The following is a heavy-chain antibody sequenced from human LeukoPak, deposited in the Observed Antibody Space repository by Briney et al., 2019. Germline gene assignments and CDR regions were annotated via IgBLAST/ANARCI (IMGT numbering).Heavy chain of an antibody. D-gene: IGHD5-18*01. CDR1: GGTFSSYA. Sequence: SVKVSCKASGGTFSSYAISWVRQAPGQGLEWMGRIIPIFGTANYAQKFQGRVTITTDESTSTAYMELSRLRSEDTAVYYCALKAGIQLHDAFDIWGQGTMVTVSS. CDR2: IIPIFGTA. CDR3: ALKAGIQLHDAFDI. V-gene: IGHV1-69*05. J-gene: IGHJ3*02.